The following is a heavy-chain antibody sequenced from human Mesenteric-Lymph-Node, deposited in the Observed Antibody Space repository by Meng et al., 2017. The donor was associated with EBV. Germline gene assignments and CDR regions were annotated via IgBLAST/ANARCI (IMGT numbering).Heavy chain of an antibody. CDR1: GVTFTDYY. Sequence: QVESVESGGDLVQPGGSLRLSCAASGVTFTDYYMNWIRQAPGQGLEWLSYISISSGNIYYADSVKGRFTISRDNAKNSLYLQMNSLRAEDTAVYYCARRGSGHYPLDYWGQGTLVTVSS. CDR3: ARRGSGHYPLDY. V-gene: IGHV3-11*01. J-gene: IGHJ4*02. D-gene: IGHD3-22*01. CDR2: ISISSGNI.